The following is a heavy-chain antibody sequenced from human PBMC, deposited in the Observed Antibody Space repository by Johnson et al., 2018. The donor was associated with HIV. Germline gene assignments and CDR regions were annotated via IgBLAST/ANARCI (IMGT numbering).Heavy chain of an antibody. CDR2: IYRGGNT. J-gene: IGHJ3*02. Sequence: VQLVESGGGLAKPAWSPRLSCAASQFTFSSYYMNCVRQAPGNGLEWVSSIYRGGNTYYADSVKGRFTISRDNSENTLYLQMNSLRAEDTAVYYCAKPEGAQFLGSYGAFDIWGQGTMVTVSS. D-gene: IGHD5-18*01. CDR1: QFTFSSYY. CDR3: AKPEGAQFLGSYGAFDI. V-gene: IGHV3-66*02.